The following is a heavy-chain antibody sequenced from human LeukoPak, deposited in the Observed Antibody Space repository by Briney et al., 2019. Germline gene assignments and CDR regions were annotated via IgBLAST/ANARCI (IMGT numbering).Heavy chain of an antibody. V-gene: IGHV1-18*01. J-gene: IGHJ6*03. D-gene: IGHD5-12*01. CDR2: ISGYNGHA. Sequence: GASVKVSCKPSSYTFSLYGINWVRQAPGEGLEWMGWISGYNGHANYAQKFQGRATLTTDASTNTAYMELRSLRSDDTAVYYCARAWLRRKYYYYMDVWGKGTTVTVSS. CDR1: SYTFSLYG. CDR3: ARAWLRRKYYYYMDV.